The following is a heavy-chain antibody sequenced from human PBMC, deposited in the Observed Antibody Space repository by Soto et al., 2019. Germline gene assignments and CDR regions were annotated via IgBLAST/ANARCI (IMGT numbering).Heavy chain of an antibody. D-gene: IGHD3-22*01. CDR2: ISYDGSNK. Sequence: QVQLVESGGGVVQPGRSLRLSCAASGFTFSSYAMHWVRQAPGKGLEWVAVISYDGSNKYYADSVKGRFAISRDNSKNTLYLQMNSLRAEDTAVYYCARDSSFYDSSGYGPGDYWGQGTLVTVSS. CDR1: GFTFSSYA. CDR3: ARDSSFYDSSGYGPGDY. V-gene: IGHV3-30*09. J-gene: IGHJ4*02.